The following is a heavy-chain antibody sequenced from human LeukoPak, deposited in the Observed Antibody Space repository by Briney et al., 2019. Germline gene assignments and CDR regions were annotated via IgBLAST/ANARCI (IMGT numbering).Heavy chain of an antibody. CDR3: ARGYGDWFDP. D-gene: IGHD3-10*01. J-gene: IGHJ5*02. Sequence: GGSLRLSCAASGFTFSDYYMHWVRQAPGKGLVWVSRINSDGSSTAYADSVKGRFSISRDNAKNTLYLQMNSLRAEDTAVYYCARGYGDWFDPWGQGTLVTVSS. V-gene: IGHV3-74*01. CDR1: GFTFSDYY. CDR2: INSDGSST.